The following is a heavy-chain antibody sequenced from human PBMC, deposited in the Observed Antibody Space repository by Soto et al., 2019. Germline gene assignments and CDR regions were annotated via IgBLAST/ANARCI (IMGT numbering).Heavy chain of an antibody. J-gene: IGHJ4*02. CDR1: GFTFSSYA. Sequence: GGSLRLSCAASGFTFSSYAMTWVRQAPGKGLEWVSAISGSGGNTYYADSVKGRFTISRDNSKNTLYLQMNSLRAEDTAVYYCAKGSRGGSYGYFDYWGQGTLVTVS. D-gene: IGHD1-26*01. CDR3: AKGSRGGSYGYFDY. V-gene: IGHV3-23*01. CDR2: ISGSGGNT.